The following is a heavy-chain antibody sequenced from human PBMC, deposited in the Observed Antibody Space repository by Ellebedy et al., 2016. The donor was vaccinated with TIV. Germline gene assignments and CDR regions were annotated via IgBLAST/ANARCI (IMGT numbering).Heavy chain of an antibody. CDR3: ARAFTWIQLWLQFSNWFDP. J-gene: IGHJ5*02. V-gene: IGHV1-2*02. CDR1: GYTFTGYY. Sequence: AASVKVSCKASGYTFTGYYMHWVRQAPGQGLEWMGWINPNSGGTNYAQKFQGRVTMTRDTSISTAYMELSRLRSDDTAVYYCARAFTWIQLWLQFSNWFDPWGQGTLVTVSS. D-gene: IGHD5-18*01. CDR2: INPNSGGT.